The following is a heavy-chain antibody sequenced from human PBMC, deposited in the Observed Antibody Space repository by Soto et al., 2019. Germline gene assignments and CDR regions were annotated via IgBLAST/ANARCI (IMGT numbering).Heavy chain of an antibody. Sequence: PGGSLRLSCAASGFTFSSYAMHWVRQAPGKGLEWVAVISYDGSNKYYADSVKGRFTISRDNSKNTLYLQMNSLRAEDTAVYYCAKPIWDSSAPGCFQHWGQGALVTVSS. V-gene: IGHV3-30*18. CDR2: ISYDGSNK. D-gene: IGHD3-22*01. CDR3: AKPIWDSSAPGCFQH. J-gene: IGHJ1*01. CDR1: GFTFSSYA.